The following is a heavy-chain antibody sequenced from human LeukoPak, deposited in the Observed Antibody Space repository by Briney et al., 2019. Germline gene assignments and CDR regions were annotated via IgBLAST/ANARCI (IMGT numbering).Heavy chain of an antibody. CDR3: AKGLYYYDSSGALDAFDI. J-gene: IGHJ3*02. CDR2: ISYDGSNK. Sequence: GGSLRLSCAASGFTFSTYSMHWVRQAPGKGLEWVAVISYDGSNKYYADSVKGRFTISRDNSKNTLYLQMSSLRAEDTAVYYCAKGLYYYDSSGALDAFDIWGQGTMVTVSS. V-gene: IGHV3-30*04. CDR1: GFTFSTYS. D-gene: IGHD3-22*01.